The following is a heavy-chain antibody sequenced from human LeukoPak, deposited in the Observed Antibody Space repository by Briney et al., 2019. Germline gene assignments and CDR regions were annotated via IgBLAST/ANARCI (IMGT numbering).Heavy chain of an antibody. D-gene: IGHD6-19*01. CDR3: AKDKTAVAAPDAFDI. J-gene: IGHJ3*02. CDR2: ISWDGGST. V-gene: IGHV3-43*01. Sequence: PGGSLRLSCAASGFTFDDYTMHWVRQAPGKGLEWVSLISWDGGSTYYADSVKGRFAISRDNSKNSLYLQMNSLRTEDTALYYCAKDKTAVAAPDAFDIWGQGTMVTVSS. CDR1: GFTFDDYT.